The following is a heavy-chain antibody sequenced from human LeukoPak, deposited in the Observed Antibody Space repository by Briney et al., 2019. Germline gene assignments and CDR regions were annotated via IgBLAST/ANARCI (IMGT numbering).Heavy chain of an antibody. CDR3: AKDQGSGWYSDSYYMDV. J-gene: IGHJ6*03. CDR2: ISSSGSTI. CDR1: GFTFSDYY. D-gene: IGHD6-19*01. Sequence: GGSLRLSCAASGFTFSDYYMSWIRQAPGKGLEWVSYISSSGSTIYYADSVKGRFTISRDNAKNSLYLQMNSLRAEDTAVYYCAKDQGSGWYSDSYYMDVWGKGTTVTVSS. V-gene: IGHV3-11*01.